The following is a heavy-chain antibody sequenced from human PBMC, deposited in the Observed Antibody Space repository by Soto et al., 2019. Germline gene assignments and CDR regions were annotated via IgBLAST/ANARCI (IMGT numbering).Heavy chain of an antibody. V-gene: IGHV4-39*02. CDR2: IYYSGST. J-gene: IGHJ4*02. CDR1: GGSISSSSYY. CDR3: ARDHGSGEIPPFDY. D-gene: IGHD3-10*01. Sequence: SETLSLTCTVSGGSISSSSYYWGWIRQPPGKGLEWIGSIYYSGSTYYNPSLKSRVTISVDTSKNQFSLKLSSVTAADTAVYYCARDHGSGEIPPFDYWGQGTLVTVSS.